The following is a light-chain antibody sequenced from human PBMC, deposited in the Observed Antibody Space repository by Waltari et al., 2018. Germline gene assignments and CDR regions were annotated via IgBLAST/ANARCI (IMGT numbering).Light chain of an antibody. CDR2: AAA. J-gene: IGKJ4*01. CDR3: QQSFSAPLT. Sequence: DIKMTQSTTSMSASVGDRDIITCRASQTISPYLNWYQKKLGKAPNLLISAAATVQSGVPSRFSCSGSVTYFTLTITNLQPEDFATYYCQQSFSAPLTFGGGTEVEI. V-gene: IGKV1-39*01. CDR1: QTISPY.